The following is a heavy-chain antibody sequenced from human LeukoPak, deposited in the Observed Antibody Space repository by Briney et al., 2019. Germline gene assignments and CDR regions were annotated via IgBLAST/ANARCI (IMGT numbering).Heavy chain of an antibody. Sequence: GGSLRLSCAASGFTFSSYAMSWVRQAPGKGLEWVSAISGSGGSTYYADSVKGRFTISRDNSKNTLYMQMNGLRAEDTAVYYCAKASVAGTPYYFDYWGQGTLVTVSS. CDR3: AKASVAGTPYYFDY. D-gene: IGHD6-19*01. CDR2: ISGSGGST. V-gene: IGHV3-23*01. CDR1: GFTFSSYA. J-gene: IGHJ4*02.